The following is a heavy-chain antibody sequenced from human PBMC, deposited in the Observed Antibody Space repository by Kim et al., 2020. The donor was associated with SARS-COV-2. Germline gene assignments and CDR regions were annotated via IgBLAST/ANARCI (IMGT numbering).Heavy chain of an antibody. V-gene: IGHV3-21*01. CDR1: GFTFSSYS. Sequence: GGSLRLSCAASGFTFSSYSMNWVRQAPGKGLEWVSSISSSSYIYYADSVKGRFTISRDNAKNSLYLQMNSLRAEDTAVYYCARKDYYDSSGYYSGGHLDYWGQGTLVTVSS. CDR3: ARKDYYDSSGYYSGGHLDY. CDR2: ISSSSYI. J-gene: IGHJ4*02. D-gene: IGHD3-22*01.